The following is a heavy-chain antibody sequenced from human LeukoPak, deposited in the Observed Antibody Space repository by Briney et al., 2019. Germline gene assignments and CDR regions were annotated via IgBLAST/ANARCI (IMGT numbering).Heavy chain of an antibody. V-gene: IGHV1-18*01. CDR1: GRLFTSYG. Sequence: ASVKVSCKASGRLFTSYGIAWVRQAPGEGLEWVGWISNFDGDTKVAENLQSRVTLTTDSATSTAYMLLTNLNFDDTAVYYCVRARGCSNCVLTDGFDSWGQGTKVTVSS. D-gene: IGHD6-13*01. CDR3: VRARGCSNCVLTDGFDS. J-gene: IGHJ3*01. CDR2: ISNFDGDT.